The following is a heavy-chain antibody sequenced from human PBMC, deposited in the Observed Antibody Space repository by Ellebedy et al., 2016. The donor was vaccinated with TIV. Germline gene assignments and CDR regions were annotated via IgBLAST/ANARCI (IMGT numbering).Heavy chain of an antibody. CDR2: ISYSGST. V-gene: IGHV4-31*03. CDR3: ARLRDYIFY. J-gene: IGHJ4*02. Sequence: SETLSLTXTVSGDSVIEGYYFWSWVRQQPGKGLEWIGYISYSGSTHYNPSLRSRLTISLDTSNNQFSLRLRSVTAADTAVYYCARLRDYIFYWGRGTLVTVS. CDR1: GDSVIEGYYF.